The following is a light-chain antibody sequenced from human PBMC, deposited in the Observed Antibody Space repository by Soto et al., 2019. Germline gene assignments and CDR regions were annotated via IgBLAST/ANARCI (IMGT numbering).Light chain of an antibody. J-gene: IGKJ3*01. CDR3: QQRYSMPLT. CDR2: EAS. V-gene: IGKV1-39*01. CDR1: QSISSH. Sequence: DIQMTQSPSSLSASVGDRVTITCRASQSISSHLNWYQQKPGKAPQLLIYEASSLQGGVPSRFSGSGSGTDFTLTISRLQDDDFAIYYCQQRYSMPLTFGPGTRVDIK.